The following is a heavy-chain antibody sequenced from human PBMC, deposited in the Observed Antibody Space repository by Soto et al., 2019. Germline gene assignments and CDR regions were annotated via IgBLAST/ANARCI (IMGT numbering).Heavy chain of an antibody. D-gene: IGHD6-13*01. Sequence: PSETLSLTCAVYGGSFSCYYWSWIRQPPGKGLEWIGEINHSGSTNYNPSLKSRVTISVDTSKDQFSLKLSSVTAADTAVYYCASSAAGIMDYWGQGTLVTVSS. CDR3: ASSAAGIMDY. CDR1: GGSFSCYY. J-gene: IGHJ4*02. V-gene: IGHV4-34*01. CDR2: INHSGST.